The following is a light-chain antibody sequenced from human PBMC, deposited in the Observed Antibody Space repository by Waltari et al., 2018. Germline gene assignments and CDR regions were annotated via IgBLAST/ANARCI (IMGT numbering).Light chain of an antibody. CDR3: QSYDSSLSASV. J-gene: IGLJ3*02. V-gene: IGLV1-40*01. CDR2: ADS. CDR1: DSNIGAAYD. Sequence: QSVLTQPPSVSGAPGQRITISCIGSDSNIGAAYDVHWYQQLPGTAPKLLMYADSYRHSGVPDRFSGSKSGTSASLAITGLQADDEAHYYCQSYDSSLSASVFGGGTKVTVL.